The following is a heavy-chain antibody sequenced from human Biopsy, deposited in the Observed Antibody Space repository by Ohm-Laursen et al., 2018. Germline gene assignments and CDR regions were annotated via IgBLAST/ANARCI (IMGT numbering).Heavy chain of an antibody. CDR1: GYTFAGYY. V-gene: IGHV1-2*02. D-gene: IGHD3-9*01. J-gene: IGHJ6*02. CDR3: ARVPAYPSIDGYYGLDL. Sequence: SSVKVSCKASGYTFAGYYLHWMRQAPGHGLEWMGWINPNSGNANYAQSFQGRLTVTRDTSISTAYMELTSLIFDDTAIYYCARVPAYPSIDGYYGLDLWGQGTTVIVSS. CDR2: INPNSGNA.